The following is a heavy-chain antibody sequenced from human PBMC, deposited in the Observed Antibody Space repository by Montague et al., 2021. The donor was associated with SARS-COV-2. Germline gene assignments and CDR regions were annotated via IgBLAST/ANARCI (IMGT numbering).Heavy chain of an antibody. CDR1: GGSITGSSYY. D-gene: IGHD3-22*01. V-gene: IGHV4-39*07. CDR3: ARPGRDRSAWNPWDWFDP. J-gene: IGHJ5*02. Sequence: SETLSLTCTVSGGSITGSSYYRACVRRSPGKGLEWLGSIFYSGSTYDNPSLKSRVTMSLDTSKNQFSLNLTSVTAAGTAVYYCARPGRDRSAWNPWDWFDPWGQGIPVTVSS. CDR2: IFYSGST.